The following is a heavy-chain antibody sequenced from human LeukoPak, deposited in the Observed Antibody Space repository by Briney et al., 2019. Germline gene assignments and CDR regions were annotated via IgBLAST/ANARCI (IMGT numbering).Heavy chain of an antibody. CDR2: ISGDGGST. V-gene: IGHV3-43*02. CDR1: GFTIDDYA. D-gene: IGHD4-17*01. CDR3: AKSVTTLTPVRFDP. Sequence: PGGSLRLSCAASGFTIDDYAMHWLRQVPGKGLEWVSLISGDGGSTYYADSVKGRFTISRDNSKTSLYLQMTSLRTGDTALYYCAKSVTTLTPVRFDPWGQGTLVTVSS. J-gene: IGHJ5*02.